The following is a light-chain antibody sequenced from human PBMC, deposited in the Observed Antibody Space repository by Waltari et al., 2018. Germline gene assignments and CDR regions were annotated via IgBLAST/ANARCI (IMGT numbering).Light chain of an antibody. J-gene: IGLJ2*01. CDR3: SSYTSSSTVV. CDR1: SRDVGGYYY. V-gene: IGLV2-14*01. CDR2: EVS. Sequence: QSALTQPASVSGSPGQSITLSCPGTSRDVGGYYYVPWYQQHPGKAPKLMIYEVSNRPSGVSNRFSGSKSGNTASLTISGLQAEDEADYYCSSYTSSSTVVFGGGTKLTVL.